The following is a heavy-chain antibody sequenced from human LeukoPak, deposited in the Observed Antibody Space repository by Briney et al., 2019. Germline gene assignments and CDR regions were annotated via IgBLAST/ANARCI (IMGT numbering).Heavy chain of an antibody. Sequence: PGGSLRLSCAASGFTVSSNYMSWVRQAPGKGLEWVSVIYSGGSTAYADSVKGRFTISRDNSKNTLYLQLNSLRAEDAAVFYCAKDLPDDDYWGQGTLVTVSS. CDR3: AKDLPDDDY. V-gene: IGHV3-53*01. J-gene: IGHJ4*02. CDR2: IYSGGST. CDR1: GFTVSSNY.